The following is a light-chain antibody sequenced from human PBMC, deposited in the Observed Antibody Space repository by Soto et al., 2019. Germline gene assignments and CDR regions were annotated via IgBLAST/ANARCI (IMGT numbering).Light chain of an antibody. Sequence: EIVLTQSPGTLSLSPGETATLSCRASQSVSSNNLAWYHQKAGQTPRLLIYGASSSATGTPDRFSGSASGTDFTLTINRLEAEDFAVYYCQQYDNSVTFGQGTRLE. V-gene: IGKV3-20*01. CDR2: GAS. CDR3: QQYDNSVT. CDR1: QSVSSNN. J-gene: IGKJ5*01.